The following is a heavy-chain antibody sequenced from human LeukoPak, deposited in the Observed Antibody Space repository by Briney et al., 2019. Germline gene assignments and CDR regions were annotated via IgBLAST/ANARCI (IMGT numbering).Heavy chain of an antibody. J-gene: IGHJ4*02. CDR2: INHSGST. Sequence: PSETLSLTCAVYGGSFSGYSWTWIRQPPGKGLEWIGEINHSGSTNYNPSLKSRVTIPVDTSKNQFSLKLNSVTAADTAVYYCARGLTGSRRYFDSWGQGTLVTVSS. D-gene: IGHD3-10*01. CDR3: ARGLTGSRRYFDS. V-gene: IGHV4-34*01. CDR1: GGSFSGYS.